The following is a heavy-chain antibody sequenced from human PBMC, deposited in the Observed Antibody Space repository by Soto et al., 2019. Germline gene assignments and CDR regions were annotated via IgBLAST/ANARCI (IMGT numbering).Heavy chain of an antibody. CDR1: GFTFSMYW. J-gene: IGHJ4*02. CDR3: AREVVRGSGSYYLDY. CDR2: INGDGTDT. Sequence: EVQLVESGGGLVQPGGSLRLSCAASGFTFSMYWMHWVRQAPGKGLLWVSRINGDGTDTTYADSVKGRFTISRDNAKNTVYLQMNGLRAEDTAVYYCAREVVRGSGSYYLDYWGQETLVTVSS. D-gene: IGHD3-16*01. V-gene: IGHV3-74*03.